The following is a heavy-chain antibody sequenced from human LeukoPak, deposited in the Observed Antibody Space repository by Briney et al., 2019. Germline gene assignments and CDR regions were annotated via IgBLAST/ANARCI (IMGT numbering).Heavy chain of an antibody. Sequence: SETLSLTCTVSGGSISSGDYYWSWIRQPPRKGLEWIGYIYYSGSTYYNPSLKSRVTIAVDTSKNQFSLKLSSVTAADTAVYYCAGNLVATSSIDYWGQGTLVTVSS. CDR2: IYYSGST. V-gene: IGHV4-30-4*08. CDR3: AGNLVATSSIDY. J-gene: IGHJ4*02. CDR1: GGSISSGDYY. D-gene: IGHD5-12*01.